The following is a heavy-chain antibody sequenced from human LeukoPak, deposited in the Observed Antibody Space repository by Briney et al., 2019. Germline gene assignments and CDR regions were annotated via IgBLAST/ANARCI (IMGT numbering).Heavy chain of an antibody. J-gene: IGHJ5*02. CDR3: ARTFYYDFRRSPNWFDP. CDR2: IYYSGST. V-gene: IGHV4-59*01. CDR1: GGSISSYY. Sequence: PSETLSLTCTVSGGSISSYYWSWIRQPPGKGLEWIGYIYYSGSTNYNPSLKSRVTISVDTSKNQFSLKLSSVTAADTAVYYCARTFYYDFRRSPNWFDPWGQGTLVTVSS. D-gene: IGHD3-22*01.